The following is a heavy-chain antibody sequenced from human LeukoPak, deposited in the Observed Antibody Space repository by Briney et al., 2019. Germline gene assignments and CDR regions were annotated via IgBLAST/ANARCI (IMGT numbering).Heavy chain of an antibody. V-gene: IGHV3-23*01. CDR1: GFTFSSHA. D-gene: IGHD6-19*01. J-gene: IGHJ5*02. Sequence: GGSLRLSCVASGFTFSSHAMSWVRQAPGKGLEWVSAVSSGDGSTYYADSVKGRFTISGDNSKNTLYLQMNSLRAEDTAVYYCAKIEVAVADSNWFDPWGQGTLVTVSS. CDR3: AKIEVAVADSNWFDP. CDR2: VSSGDGST.